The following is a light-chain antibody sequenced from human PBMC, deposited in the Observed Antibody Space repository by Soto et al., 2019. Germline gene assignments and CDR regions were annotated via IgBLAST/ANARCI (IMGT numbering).Light chain of an antibody. V-gene: IGKV3-15*01. CDR2: GAS. Sequence: ELVMTQSPGTLSVSPGERATLSCRASQSVSSNLAWYQQKPGQAPRLLIYGASTRATGIPARFSGSGSGTEFTLTISSLQSEDFAVYYCQQYNNWPQTFGQGTKLEIK. CDR1: QSVSSN. J-gene: IGKJ2*01. CDR3: QQYNNWPQT.